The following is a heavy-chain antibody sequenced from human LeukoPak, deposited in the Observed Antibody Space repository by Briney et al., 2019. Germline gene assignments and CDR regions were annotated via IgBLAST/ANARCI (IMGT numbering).Heavy chain of an antibody. CDR1: GYTFTSYA. J-gene: IGHJ6*02. CDR3: ARYGVTWIQLYGMDV. V-gene: IGHV7-4-1*02. Sequence: ASVKVSCKASGYTFTSYAMNWVRQAPGQGLEWMGWINTNTGNPTYAQGFTGRFVFSLDTSVSTAYLQISSLKAEDTAVYYCARYGVTWIQLYGMDVWGQGTTVTVSS. D-gene: IGHD5-18*01. CDR2: INTNTGNP.